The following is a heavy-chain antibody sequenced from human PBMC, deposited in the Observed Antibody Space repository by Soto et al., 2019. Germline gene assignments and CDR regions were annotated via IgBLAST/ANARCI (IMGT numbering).Heavy chain of an antibody. J-gene: IGHJ4*02. Sequence: EVQLLESGGGLVQPGGSLRRSCAASGFTFSSYAMSWVRQAPGKGLEWVSAITGSGGSTYYADSVKGRFTISRDNSKNTLYLQMNSLRAEDTAVYYCAKDRIAVAGGASVYWGLGTLVTVSS. CDR1: GFTFSSYA. CDR3: AKDRIAVAGGASVY. D-gene: IGHD6-19*01. CDR2: ITGSGGST. V-gene: IGHV3-23*01.